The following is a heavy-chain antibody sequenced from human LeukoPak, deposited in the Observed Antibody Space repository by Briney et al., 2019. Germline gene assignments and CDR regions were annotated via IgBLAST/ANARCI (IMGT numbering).Heavy chain of an antibody. CDR1: GYTFTSYY. V-gene: IGHV1-46*01. CDR2: INPSGGST. D-gene: IGHD3-10*01. CDR3: ARPADKSTHRVYFDS. J-gene: IGHJ4*02. Sequence: ASVKVSCKASGYTFTSYYMHWVRQAPGEGLEWMGIINPSGGSTSYAQKFQGRVTMTRDMSTSTAYMELSSLISEDTAVYYCARPADKSTHRVYFDSWGQGTLVTVSS.